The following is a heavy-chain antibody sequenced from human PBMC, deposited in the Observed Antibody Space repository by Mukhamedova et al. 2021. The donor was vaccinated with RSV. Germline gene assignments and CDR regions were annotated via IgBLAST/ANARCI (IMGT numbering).Heavy chain of an antibody. D-gene: IGHD6-19*01. CDR3: AKFKAAVAGTGPFDY. V-gene: IGHV3-30*02. J-gene: IGHJ4*02. Sequence: YYADSVKGRFTISRDNSKNTLYLQMNSLRAEDTAVYYCAKFKAAVAGTGPFDYWGQGTLVTVSS.